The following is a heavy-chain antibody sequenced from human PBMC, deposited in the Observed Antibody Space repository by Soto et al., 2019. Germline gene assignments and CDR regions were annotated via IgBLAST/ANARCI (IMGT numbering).Heavy chain of an antibody. CDR3: ARVVAYGDYVVN. CDR1: GGSISSYY. CDR2: IYYSGSA. D-gene: IGHD4-17*01. J-gene: IGHJ4*02. Sequence: PSETLSLTCTVSGGSISSYYWSRIRQPPGKGLEWIGYIYYSGSANYNPSLKSRVTISVDTSKNQFSLKLSSVTAADTAVYYCARVVAYGDYVVNWGQGTLVPVSS. V-gene: IGHV4-59*01.